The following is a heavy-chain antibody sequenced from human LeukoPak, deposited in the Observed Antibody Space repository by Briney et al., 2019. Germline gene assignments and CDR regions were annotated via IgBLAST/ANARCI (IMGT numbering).Heavy chain of an antibody. J-gene: IGHJ4*02. D-gene: IGHD3-3*01. CDR2: IIPIFGTA. CDR3: APSPDSSGSSDY. V-gene: IGHV1-69*01. CDR1: GGTFSSYA. Sequence: ASVKVSCKASGGTFSSYAISWVRQAPGQGLEWMGGIIPIFGTANYAQKFQGRVTITADESTSTAYMELSRLRSEGTAVYYCAPSPDSSGSSDYWGQGTLVTVSS.